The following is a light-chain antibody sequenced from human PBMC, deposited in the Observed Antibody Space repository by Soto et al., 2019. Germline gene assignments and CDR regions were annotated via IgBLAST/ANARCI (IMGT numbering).Light chain of an antibody. J-gene: IGLJ1*01. V-gene: IGLV2-8*01. CDR2: EVS. CDR1: SMDVGAYNY. Sequence: QSVLTHPPSASGSPGQSVTISCTGTSMDVGAYNYVSWYQQLPAKAPQLIIYEVSKRPSGVPARFSGSKSGNTASLTVSGLQAEDEADYSCTSYAGTYSFFYFFGTGTKVTVL. CDR3: TSYAGTYSFFYF.